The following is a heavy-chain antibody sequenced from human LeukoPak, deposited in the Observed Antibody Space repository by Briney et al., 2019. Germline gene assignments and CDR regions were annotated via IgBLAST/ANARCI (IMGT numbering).Heavy chain of an antibody. D-gene: IGHD3-22*01. J-gene: IGHJ4*02. V-gene: IGHV1-69*05. CDR1: GGTFSSYA. CDR2: IIPIFSTA. CDR3: ARGSRYYYDSSGYYYDY. Sequence: TVKVSCKASGGTFSSYASSWVRQPPGQGLEWMGGIIPIFSTANYAKKFQGTVTSTTDESTSTAYMELSSLRSEDTAVYYCARGSRYYYDSSGYYYDYWGQGTLVTVSS.